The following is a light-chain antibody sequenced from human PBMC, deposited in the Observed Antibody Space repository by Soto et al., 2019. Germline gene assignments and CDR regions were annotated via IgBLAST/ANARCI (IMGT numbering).Light chain of an antibody. CDR1: SSDVGGYNY. CDR2: DVS. CDR3: SSYTSSSTLLV. V-gene: IGLV2-14*01. J-gene: IGLJ1*01. Sequence: QSALTQPASVSGSPGQSITISCTGTSSDVGGYNYVSWYQQHPGKAPKLMIYDVSNRPSGVSNRFSGPKSGNTASLTISGLQAEDEADYYCSSYTSSSTLLVFGTGTKVTVL.